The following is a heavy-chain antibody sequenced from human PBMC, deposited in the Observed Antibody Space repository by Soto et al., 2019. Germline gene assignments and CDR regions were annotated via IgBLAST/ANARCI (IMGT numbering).Heavy chain of an antibody. V-gene: IGHV3-30*18. Sequence: QVQLVESGGGVVQPGRSLRLSCAASGFTFSSYGMHWVRQAPGKGLEWVAVISYDGSNKYYADSVKGRFTISRDNSKNTLYLQMNSLRAEDTAVYYCAKAAGDYSGNAYYYYGMDVWGQGTTVTVSS. CDR3: AKAAGDYSGNAYYYYGMDV. J-gene: IGHJ6*02. CDR1: GFTFSSYG. D-gene: IGHD4-4*01. CDR2: ISYDGSNK.